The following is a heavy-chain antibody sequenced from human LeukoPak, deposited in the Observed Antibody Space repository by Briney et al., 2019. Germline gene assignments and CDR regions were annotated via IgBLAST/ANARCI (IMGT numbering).Heavy chain of an antibody. V-gene: IGHV1-2*02. CDR1: GYTFTGYY. CDR2: INPNSGGT. J-gene: IGHJ3*02. D-gene: IGHD3-22*01. CDR3: ARDSPYSRIPEKVTDYYDSSGYYFAYAFDI. Sequence: ASVKVSCKASGYTFTGYYMHWVRQAPGRGLARMGWINPNSGGTNYAQKLQGRVTMTTDTSTSTAYMELRSLRSDDTAVYYCARDSPYSRIPEKVTDYYDSSGYYFAYAFDIWGQGTMVTVSS.